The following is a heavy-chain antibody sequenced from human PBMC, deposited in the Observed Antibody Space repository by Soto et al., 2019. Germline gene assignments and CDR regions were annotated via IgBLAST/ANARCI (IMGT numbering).Heavy chain of an antibody. V-gene: IGHV3-30-3*01. CDR3: ASPRGQWLVLDAFDI. Sequence: PGGSLRLSCAASGFTFSSYAMHWVRQAPGKGLEWVAVISYDGSNKYYADSVKGRFTISRDNSKNTLYLQMNSLRAEDTAVYYCASPRGQWLVLDAFDIWGQGTMVTVSS. CDR2: ISYDGSNK. J-gene: IGHJ3*02. CDR1: GFTFSSYA. D-gene: IGHD6-19*01.